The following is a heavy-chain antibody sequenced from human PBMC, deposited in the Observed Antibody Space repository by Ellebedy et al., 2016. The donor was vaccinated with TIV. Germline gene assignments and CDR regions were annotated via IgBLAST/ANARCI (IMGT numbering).Heavy chain of an antibody. CDR2: IYPGDSDT. V-gene: IGHV5-51*01. CDR3: ARHVLVGATNYFDY. CDR1: GSSFTNYW. D-gene: IGHD1-26*01. J-gene: IGHJ4*02. Sequence: GESLKISXKGSGSSFTNYWIGWVRQMPGKGLEWMGIIYPGDSDTRYSPSFQGQVTISADKSISTAYLQWSSLKASDTAMYYCARHVLVGATNYFDYWGQGTLVTVSS.